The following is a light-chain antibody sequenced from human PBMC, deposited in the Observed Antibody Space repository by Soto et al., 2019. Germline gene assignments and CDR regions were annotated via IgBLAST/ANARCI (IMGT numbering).Light chain of an antibody. CDR1: SSVVDNYNF. V-gene: IGLV2-14*01. J-gene: IGLJ1*01. Sequence: QSVLTQPASVSGPPGQSITISCTATSSVVDNYNFVSWYQHHPGKAPKLMIYEVTRRPSGVSSRFSGSKSGNTASLTISGLQAEDEADYYCSSYTSSGTQVFGTGTKVTVL. CDR2: EVT. CDR3: SSYTSSGTQV.